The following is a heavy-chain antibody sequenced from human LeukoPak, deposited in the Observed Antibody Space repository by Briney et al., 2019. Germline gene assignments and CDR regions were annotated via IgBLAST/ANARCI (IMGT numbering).Heavy chain of an antibody. J-gene: IGHJ6*03. V-gene: IGHV4-38-2*02. CDR3: ARQHYYYYYMDV. CDR2: IYYSGST. CDR1: GYSISSGYY. Sequence: KPSETLSLTCTVSGYSISSGYYWGWIRQPPGKGLEWIGSIYYSGSTYYNPSLKSRVTISVDTSKNQFSLKLSSVTAADTAVYYCARQHYYYYYMDVWGKGTTVTISS.